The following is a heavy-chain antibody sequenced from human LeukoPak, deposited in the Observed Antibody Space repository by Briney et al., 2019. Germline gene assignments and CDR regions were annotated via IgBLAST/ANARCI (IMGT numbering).Heavy chain of an antibody. CDR1: GCTMRDND. Sequence: GGTLRLSCAVSGCTMRDNDMTWVRQAPGKGLEWVSLIYSSGGTSYADSVKGRFTISKDNSKNTLYLQMNSLRAEDTAVYYCAKRPLSSCNWGLGTLVTVSS. CDR2: IYSSGGT. V-gene: IGHV3-66*01. CDR3: AKRPLSSCN. D-gene: IGHD5/OR15-5a*01. J-gene: IGHJ4*01.